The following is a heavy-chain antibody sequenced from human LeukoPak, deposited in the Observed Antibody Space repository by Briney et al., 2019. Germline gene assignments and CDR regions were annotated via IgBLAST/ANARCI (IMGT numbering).Heavy chain of an antibody. CDR3: ARDPNNGDPIDH. D-gene: IGHD4-17*01. Sequence: PGGSLRLSCAASGFTFSSYWMHWVRQAPGKGLVWISRINTDGSNTNYADSVKGRFTVSRENAKNTLYLQMNSLRVEDTAVYYCARDPNNGDPIDHWGQGTLVTVSS. CDR2: INTDGSNT. J-gene: IGHJ4*02. V-gene: IGHV3-74*01. CDR1: GFTFSSYW.